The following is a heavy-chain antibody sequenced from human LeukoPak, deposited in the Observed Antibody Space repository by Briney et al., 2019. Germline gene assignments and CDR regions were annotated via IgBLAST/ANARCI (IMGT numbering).Heavy chain of an antibody. D-gene: IGHD6-13*01. CDR2: INPNSGGT. CDR3: ARDGGYSNSWYGFDY. Sequence: GASVKVSCKASGYTFTGYYMHWVRQAPGQGLEWMGWINPNSGGTNYAQKFQGRVTMTRDTSISTAYMELSRLRSDDTAVYYCARDGGYSNSWYGFDYWGQGTLVTVSS. J-gene: IGHJ4*02. V-gene: IGHV1-2*02. CDR1: GYTFTGYY.